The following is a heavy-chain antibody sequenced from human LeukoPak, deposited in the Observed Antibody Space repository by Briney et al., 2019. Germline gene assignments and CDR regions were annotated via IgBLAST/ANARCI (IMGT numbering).Heavy chain of an antibody. CDR1: GFTFSSYA. CDR2: ISWNSGSI. V-gene: IGHV3-9*01. Sequence: PGGSLRLSCAASGFTFSSYAMSWVRQAPGKGLEWVSGISWNSGSIGYADSVKGRFTISRDNAKNSLYLQMNSLRAEDTALYYCAKSQCSGGSCSEGNFDYWGRGTLVTVSS. D-gene: IGHD2-15*01. CDR3: AKSQCSGGSCSEGNFDY. J-gene: IGHJ4*02.